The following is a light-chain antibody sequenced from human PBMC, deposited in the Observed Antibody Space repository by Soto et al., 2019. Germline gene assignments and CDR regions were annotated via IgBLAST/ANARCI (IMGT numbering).Light chain of an antibody. J-gene: IGLJ3*02. CDR3: CSYAGSSTCV. CDR2: EGS. CDR1: SSDVGSYNL. V-gene: IGLV2-23*01. Sequence: QSALTQPASVSGSHGLSITISCTGTSSDVGSYNLVSWYQQHPGKAPKLMIYEGSKRPSGVSNRFSGSKSGNTASLTISGLQAEDEADYYCCSYAGSSTCVFGGGTNLTVL.